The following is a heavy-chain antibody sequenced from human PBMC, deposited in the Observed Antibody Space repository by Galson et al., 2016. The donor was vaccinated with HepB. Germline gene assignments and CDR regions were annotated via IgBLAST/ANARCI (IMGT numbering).Heavy chain of an antibody. J-gene: IGHJ6*02. Sequence: SLRLSCAASRFTVRTYGVHWVRQAPGKGLEWVAVIWNEGNSEYYTDSVKGRFTISRDISRNMIFLQMNSLTAEDAAVYYCARDVGDFALGADSSLGPDVWGRGTTVTVSS. CDR2: IWNEGNSE. CDR3: ARDVGDFALGADSSLGPDV. D-gene: IGHD3/OR15-3a*01. CDR1: RFTVRTYG. V-gene: IGHV3-33*08.